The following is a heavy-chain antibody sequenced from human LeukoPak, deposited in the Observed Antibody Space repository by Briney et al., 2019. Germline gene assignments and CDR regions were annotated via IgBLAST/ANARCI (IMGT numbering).Heavy chain of an antibody. Sequence: GRSLRLSCAASGFTFSSYGMHWVRQAPGKGLEWVAVIWYDGSNKYYADSVKGRFTISRDNSKNTLYLQMNSLRAEDTAAYYCARDGSLGEYYFDYWGQGTLVTVSS. CDR1: GFTFSSYG. CDR3: ARDGSLGEYYFDY. V-gene: IGHV3-33*01. J-gene: IGHJ4*02. D-gene: IGHD2-2*03. CDR2: IWYDGSNK.